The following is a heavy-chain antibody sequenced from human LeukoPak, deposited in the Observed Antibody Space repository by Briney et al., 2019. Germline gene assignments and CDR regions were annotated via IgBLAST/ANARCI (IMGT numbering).Heavy chain of an antibody. D-gene: IGHD1-26*01. J-gene: IGHJ4*02. Sequence: GGSLTLSCAASGFTFSSYWMIWVRQAPGKGLEWVANIKQDGSEKFYVDSVKGRFTISRDNAKSSLYLQMNSLRVEDTAVYYCARDFAIVVGATDYWGQGTLVTVSS. CDR3: ARDFAIVVGATDY. V-gene: IGHV3-7*01. CDR2: IKQDGSEK. CDR1: GFTFSSYW.